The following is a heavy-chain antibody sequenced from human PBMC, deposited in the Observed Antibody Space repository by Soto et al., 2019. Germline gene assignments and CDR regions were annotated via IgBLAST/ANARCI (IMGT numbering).Heavy chain of an antibody. CDR3: AIYGPVYRAFDI. D-gene: IGHD3-10*01. Sequence: GGSLRLSCAASGFTFSNYAMSWVRQAPGKGLEWVSSVRGSTSSSIYYADSVKGRFTISRDNAKNSLYLQMNSLRAEDTAVYYCAIYGPVYRAFDIWGQGTMVTVSS. CDR1: GFTFSNYA. V-gene: IGHV3-21*01. J-gene: IGHJ3*02. CDR2: VRGSTSSSI.